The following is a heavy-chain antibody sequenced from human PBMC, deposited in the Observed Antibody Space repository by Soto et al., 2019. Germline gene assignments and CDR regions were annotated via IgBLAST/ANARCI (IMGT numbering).Heavy chain of an antibody. CDR3: ARVPIDTYMIYWSDP. Sequence: PSETLSLTCTVSGDSLSSGDYYWTWIRQPPGKGLEWVGHIYFSGRTNYIPSLESRVTISLDTSKNQFSLKLTSVTAADTAVYYCARVPIDTYMIYWSDPWGQGTLVTVSS. CDR2: IYFSGRT. CDR1: GDSLSSGDYY. V-gene: IGHV4-61*08. J-gene: IGHJ5*02. D-gene: IGHD3-16*01.